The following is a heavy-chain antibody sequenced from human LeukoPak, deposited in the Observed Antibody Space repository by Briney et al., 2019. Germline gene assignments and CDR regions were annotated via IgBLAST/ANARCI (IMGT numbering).Heavy chain of an antibody. J-gene: IGHJ4*02. V-gene: IGHV4-34*01. CDR1: GGSFNGYF. CDR2: ITNTGDT. CDR3: ARAPYIRSWYQLSRGEDY. D-gene: IGHD2-2*01. Sequence: SETLSLTCAVSGGSFNGYFWTWIRQPPGEGLEWIGEITNTGDTKYNPSLNNRVTIAVDTSKRQFSLRLTSVTAADTAMYYCARAPYIRSWYQLSRGEDYWGQGTLVTVST.